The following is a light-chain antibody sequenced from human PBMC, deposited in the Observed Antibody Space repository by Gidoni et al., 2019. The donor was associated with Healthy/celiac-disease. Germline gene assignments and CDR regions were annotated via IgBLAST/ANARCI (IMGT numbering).Light chain of an antibody. V-gene: IGKV3D-15*01. CDR1: QSVSSN. CDR3: QQYNNWPFT. J-gene: IGKJ3*01. CDR2: GAS. Sequence: EIVMTQSPATLSVSPGERATLSCRASQSVSSNLAWYQQKPGQAPRLLIYGASTRATGIPARFSGSGSGTEFTLTISSLQSEGFAVYYCQQYNNWPFTFGPXTKVDIK.